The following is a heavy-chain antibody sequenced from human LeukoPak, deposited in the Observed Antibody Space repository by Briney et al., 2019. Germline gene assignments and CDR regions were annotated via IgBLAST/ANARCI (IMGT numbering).Heavy chain of an antibody. Sequence: SETLSLTCAVSGGSISSSNWWSWVRPPPGKGLEWIGEIYHSGNTNYNPSLKSRVTISLDKSKNQFSLKLRSVTAADTAVYYCAREEMPGKFDYWGQGTLVTVSS. J-gene: IGHJ4*02. CDR2: IYHSGNT. CDR1: GGSISSSNW. V-gene: IGHV4-4*02. D-gene: IGHD1-26*01. CDR3: AREEMPGKFDY.